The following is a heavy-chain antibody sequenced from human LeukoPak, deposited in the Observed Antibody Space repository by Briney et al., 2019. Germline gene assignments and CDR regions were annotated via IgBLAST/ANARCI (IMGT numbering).Heavy chain of an antibody. J-gene: IGHJ3*02. V-gene: IGHV5-51*01. CDR3: ARQSTRADAFEI. Sequence: GESLEISFKGSGSRFNSYWNGWGRPMPGKGVGWMGIIYPGGSDTRYSTSFQGQVTISADKSISTAYLQWSSLKASDTAMYYCARQSTRADAFEIWGQGTMVTVSS. CDR2: IYPGGSDT. CDR1: GSRFNSYW.